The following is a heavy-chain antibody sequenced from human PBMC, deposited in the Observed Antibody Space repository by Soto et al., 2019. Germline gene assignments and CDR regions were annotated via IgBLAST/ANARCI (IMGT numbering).Heavy chain of an antibody. Sequence: EVQVLEPGGGLVQPGGSLRLSCAASGFTFTTYAMRWVRQAPGKGLDWVSGISETGNTYYADSVKGRFTISRDTSKNTLYLQMNSLRAEDTALYYCARGGYYRDTSGYDYWGQGTLVTVSS. D-gene: IGHD3-22*01. J-gene: IGHJ4*02. CDR1: GFTFTTYA. CDR3: ARGGYYRDTSGYDY. CDR2: ISETGNT. V-gene: IGHV3-23*01.